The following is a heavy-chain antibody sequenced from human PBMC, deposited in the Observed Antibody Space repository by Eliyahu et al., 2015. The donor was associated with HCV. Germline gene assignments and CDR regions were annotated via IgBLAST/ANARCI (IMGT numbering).Heavy chain of an antibody. CDR2: IHYRGST. D-gene: IGHD6-19*01. V-gene: IGHV4-59*01. CDR1: GGSIPTYX. Sequence: QVQLHESGPGLVQPSETLSXXCSVSGGSIPTYXWSWIRQPPGKGLEWIGYIHYRGSTNYNPSLKSRLTISVDTSKNQFSLKLSSVTAADTAVYYCASGGGGIAVTGTGGWFDPWGLGTLVTVSS. CDR3: ASGGGGIAVTGTGGWFDP. J-gene: IGHJ5*02.